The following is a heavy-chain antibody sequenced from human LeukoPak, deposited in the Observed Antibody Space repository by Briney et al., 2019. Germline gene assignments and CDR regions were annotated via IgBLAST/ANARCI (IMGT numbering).Heavy chain of an antibody. D-gene: IGHD6-19*01. V-gene: IGHV4-59*01. Sequence: SETLSLTCTVSGGSISSYYWSWIRQPPGKGLEWIGYIYYSGSTNYNPSPKSRVTISVDTSKNQFSLKLSSVTAADTAVYYCARSGWLGDAFDIWGQGTMVTVSS. CDR3: ARSGWLGDAFDI. J-gene: IGHJ3*02. CDR2: IYYSGST. CDR1: GGSISSYY.